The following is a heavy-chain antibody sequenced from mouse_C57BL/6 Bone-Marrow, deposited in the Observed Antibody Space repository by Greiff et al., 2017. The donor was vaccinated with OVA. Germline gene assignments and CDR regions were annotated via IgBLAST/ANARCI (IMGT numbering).Heavy chain of an antibody. CDR1: GYTFTSYW. CDR2: IDPNSGGT. D-gene: IGHD2-3*01. CDR3: ARSGWFDY. J-gene: IGHJ2*01. V-gene: IGHV1-72*01. Sequence: QVQLKQPGAELVKPGASVKLSCKASGYTFTSYWMHWVKQRPGRGLEWIGRIDPNSGGTKYNEKFKSKATLTVDKPSSTAYMQVSSLTSDDSAVYYCARSGWFDYWGQGTTLTVSS.